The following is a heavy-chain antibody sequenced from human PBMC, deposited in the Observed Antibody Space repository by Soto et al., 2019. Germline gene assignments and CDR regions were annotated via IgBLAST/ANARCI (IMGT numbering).Heavy chain of an antibody. J-gene: IGHJ6*02. CDR2: INPNSGGT. V-gene: IGHV1-2*04. CDR3: AGGGATSFGVVHYYYYGMDV. CDR1: GYTFTGYY. D-gene: IGHD3-3*01. Sequence: QVQLVQSGAEVKKPGASVKVSCKASGYTFTGYYMHWVRQAPGQGLEWVGWINPNSGGTNYAQKFQGWVTMTRDTSISTAYMELSRLTSDDTAVYYCAGGGATSFGVVHYYYYGMDVWGQGTTVTVSS.